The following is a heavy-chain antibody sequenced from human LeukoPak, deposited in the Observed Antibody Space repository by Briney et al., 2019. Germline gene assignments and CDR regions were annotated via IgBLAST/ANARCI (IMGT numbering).Heavy chain of an antibody. D-gene: IGHD3-16*01. V-gene: IGHV3-11*04. CDR1: GFTFSDYY. J-gene: IGHJ6*03. CDR3: AREFADPYYYYYMDV. CDR2: ISSSGSTI. Sequence: GGSLRLSCAASGFTFSDYYMSWIRQAPGKGLEWVSYISSSGSTIYYADSVKGRFTISRDNAKNSLYLQMNSLRAEDTAVYYCAREFADPYYYYYMDVWGKGTTVTVSS.